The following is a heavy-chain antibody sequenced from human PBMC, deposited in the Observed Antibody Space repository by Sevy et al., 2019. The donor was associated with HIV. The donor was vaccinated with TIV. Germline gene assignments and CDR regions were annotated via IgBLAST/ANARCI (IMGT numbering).Heavy chain of an antibody. CDR1: GFTFSSYG. V-gene: IGHV3-33*01. J-gene: IGHJ4*02. Sequence: GGSLRLSCAASGFTFSSYGMHWVRQAPGKGLEWVAVIWYDGSNKYYADSVKGRFTIPRDNSKNTLYLQMNSLRAEDTAVYYCARGFLQLAPHYYFDYWGQGTLVTVSS. CDR3: ARGFLQLAPHYYFDY. CDR2: IWYDGSNK. D-gene: IGHD6-13*01.